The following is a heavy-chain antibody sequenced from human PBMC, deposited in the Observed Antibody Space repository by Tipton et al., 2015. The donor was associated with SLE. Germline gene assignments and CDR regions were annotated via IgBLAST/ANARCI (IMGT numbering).Heavy chain of an antibody. CDR1: GFTFSSYG. J-gene: IGHJ4*02. CDR3: AGDPAAAHFDY. CDR2: INHSGST. Sequence: LRLSCAASGFTFSSYGMHWIRQPPGKGLEWIGEINHSGSTNYNPSLKSRVTISVDTSKNQFSLKLSSVTAADTAVYYCAGDPAAAHFDYWGQGTLVTVSS. D-gene: IGHD6-13*01. V-gene: IGHV4-34*01.